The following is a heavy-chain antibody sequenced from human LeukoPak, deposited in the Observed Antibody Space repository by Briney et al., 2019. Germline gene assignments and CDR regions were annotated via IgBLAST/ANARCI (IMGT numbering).Heavy chain of an antibody. D-gene: IGHD3-10*01. V-gene: IGHV4-59*01. CDR3: ARAAGGVTMIRGIIGYYGMDV. J-gene: IGHJ6*02. CDR1: GGSISSYY. Sequence: SETLSLTCTVSGGSISSYYWSWIRRPPGKGLDWIGYVYYSGTTNYNPSLKSRVTISVDTSKNQFSLKLDSVTAADTAVYYCARAAGGVTMIRGIIGYYGMDVWGQGTTVTVSS. CDR2: VYYSGTT.